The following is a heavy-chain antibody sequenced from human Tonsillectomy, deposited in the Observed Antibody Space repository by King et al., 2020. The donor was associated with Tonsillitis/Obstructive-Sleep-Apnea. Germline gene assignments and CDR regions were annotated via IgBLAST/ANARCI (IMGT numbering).Heavy chain of an antibody. CDR1: GFSLSTSGVG. D-gene: IGHD2-15*01. Sequence: TLKESGPTLVKPTQTLTLTCTFSGFSLSTSGVGVVWIRQPPGKALEWLALIYWDDDERYSPSLRSRLTIPKETSKHQVVLTMTNMDPVDTATYYCAHELLRSPGDVWGKGTTVTVSS. J-gene: IGHJ6*04. CDR3: AHELLRSPGDV. V-gene: IGHV2-5*02. CDR2: IYWDDDE.